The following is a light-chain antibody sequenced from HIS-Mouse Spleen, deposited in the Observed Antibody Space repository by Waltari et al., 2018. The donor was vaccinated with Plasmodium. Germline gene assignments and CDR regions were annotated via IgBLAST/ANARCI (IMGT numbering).Light chain of an antibody. CDR3: YSTDSSGNHRV. J-gene: IGLJ3*02. V-gene: IGLV3-10*01. CDR2: EDS. Sequence: SYELTQPPPVSVSPGQTARITCTGDPLPTKYAYWYQQKSGQAPVLVIYEDSKRPSGIPERFSGSSSGTMATLTISGAQVEDEADYYCYSTDSSGNHRVFGGGTKLTVL. CDR1: PLPTKY.